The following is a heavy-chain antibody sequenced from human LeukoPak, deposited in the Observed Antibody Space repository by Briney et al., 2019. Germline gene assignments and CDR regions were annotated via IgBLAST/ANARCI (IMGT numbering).Heavy chain of an antibody. CDR3: ARVRDGYNDAYDI. Sequence: GASVKVSCKASGHTFTSYAMNWVRQAPGQRLEWMGIIKPSGGNTNYAQKFQGRVTMTRDTSTSTVYMELSSLKSEDTAVYYCARVRDGYNDAYDIWGQGTMVTVSS. J-gene: IGHJ3*02. CDR2: IKPSGGNT. CDR1: GHTFTSYA. V-gene: IGHV1-46*01. D-gene: IGHD5-24*01.